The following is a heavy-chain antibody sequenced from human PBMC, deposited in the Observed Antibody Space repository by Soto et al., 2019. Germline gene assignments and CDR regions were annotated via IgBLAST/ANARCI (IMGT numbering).Heavy chain of an antibody. J-gene: IGHJ5*02. V-gene: IGHV4-59*08. D-gene: IGHD3-10*01. CDR1: CVSISVYY. CDR3: ARHRYYPDWFDP. CDR2: IYYSGST. Sequence: ETLSLTCTVTCVSISVYYWSWILQPPGRGLEWIGYIYYSGSTNYNPSLKSRVTISVDTSKNQFSLMLNSVTAADTAVYYCARHRYYPDWFDPWGQGILVTVSS.